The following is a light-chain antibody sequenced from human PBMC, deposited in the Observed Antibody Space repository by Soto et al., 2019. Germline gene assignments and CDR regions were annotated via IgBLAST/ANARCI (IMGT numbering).Light chain of an antibody. V-gene: IGKV3-20*01. CDR2: GTS. CDR3: QQYGSSPRT. J-gene: IGKJ1*01. CDR1: QSVNSN. Sequence: EVVMTQSAATLSLSPGERATLSCRASQSVNSNLAWYQQKAGQAPRLLIYGTSTRATGIPARFSGSGSGTDFTLTISRLEPEDFAVYYCQQYGSSPRTFGQGTKV.